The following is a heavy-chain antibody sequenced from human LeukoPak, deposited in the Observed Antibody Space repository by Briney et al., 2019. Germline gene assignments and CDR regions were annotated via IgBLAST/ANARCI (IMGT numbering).Heavy chain of an antibody. J-gene: IGHJ4*02. D-gene: IGHD4-17*01. CDR2: FDPEDGET. V-gene: IGHV1-24*01. CDR3: ATTRDYGRWVFDY. CDR1: GYTFTGYY. Sequence: ASVKVSCKASGYTFTGYYMHWVRQAPGKGLEWMGGFDPEDGETIYAQKFQGRVTMTEDTSTDTAYMELSSLRSEDTAVYYCATTRDYGRWVFDYWGQGTLVTVSS.